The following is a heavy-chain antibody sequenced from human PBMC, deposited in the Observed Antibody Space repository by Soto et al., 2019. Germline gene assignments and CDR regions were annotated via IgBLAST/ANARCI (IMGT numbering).Heavy chain of an antibody. D-gene: IGHD4-4*01. CDR2: IIPLFRTP. J-gene: IGHJ6*02. Sequence: QVQLVQSGAEMKEPGSSVKVSCKTSGGTFSSSAISWLRQAPGQGLEWMGGIIPLFRTPDYAQKFQGRVTIAADESTSTAYTELSSLRSEDTGVYYCARDNDRLQLGGNYYYILDVWGQGTTITVSS. CDR3: ARDNDRLQLGGNYYYILDV. V-gene: IGHV1-69*12. CDR1: GGTFSSSA.